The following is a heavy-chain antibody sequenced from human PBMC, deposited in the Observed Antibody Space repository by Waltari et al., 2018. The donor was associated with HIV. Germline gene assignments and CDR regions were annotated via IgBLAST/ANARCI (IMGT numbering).Heavy chain of an antibody. CDR1: GYTFTDFS. D-gene: IGHD3-3*02. CDR2: INTETGKP. J-gene: IGHJ4*02. Sequence: QVQLVQSGSELKKPGASVKVACKTSGYTFTDFSLHWVRQAPGQGLEWLGWINTETGKPAYAQGFTGRFVISLDTSVSTTYLQISSLKAEDTAIYYCARFNLKKGHLPSYWGQGTLVTVSS. CDR3: ARFNLKKGHLPSY. V-gene: IGHV7-4-1*02.